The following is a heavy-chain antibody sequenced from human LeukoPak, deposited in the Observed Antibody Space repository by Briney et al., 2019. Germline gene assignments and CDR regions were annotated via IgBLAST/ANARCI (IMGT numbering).Heavy chain of an antibody. CDR1: GGSITSSSYY. Sequence: PSETLSLTCTVSGGSITSSSYYWGWIRQPPGKGLEWIGVMYYSGSTYYNPSLKSRVTMSVATSKNQFSLKLSSVTAADTAVYYCAREASSGWYFGGYYYYYMDVWGKGTTVTISS. CDR2: MYYSGST. D-gene: IGHD6-19*01. V-gene: IGHV4-39*07. J-gene: IGHJ6*03. CDR3: AREASSGWYFGGYYYYYMDV.